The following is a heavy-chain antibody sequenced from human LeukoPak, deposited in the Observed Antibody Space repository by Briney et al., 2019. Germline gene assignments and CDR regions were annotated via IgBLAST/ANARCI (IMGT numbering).Heavy chain of an antibody. J-gene: IGHJ4*02. D-gene: IGHD5-12*01. CDR2: INHSGST. Sequence: PSETLSLTCAVYGGSFSGYYWSWIRQPPGKGLEWIGEINHSGSTNYNPSLKSRVTISVDTSQNQFSLKLSSVTAADTAVYYCARGLDIRGFDYWGQGTLVTVSS. V-gene: IGHV4-34*01. CDR3: ARGLDIRGFDY. CDR1: GGSFSGYY.